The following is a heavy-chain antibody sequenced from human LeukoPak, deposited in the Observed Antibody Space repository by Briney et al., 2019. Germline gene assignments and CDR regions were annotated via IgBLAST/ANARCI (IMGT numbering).Heavy chain of an antibody. CDR2: IYPVELDT. CDR1: GYTFTNYS. D-gene: IGHD3-22*01. Sequence: WESLKISCKASGYTFTNYSSGCGRQMPGKGRAGMGTIYPVELDTNYSPSLQGQVTTSADKSISTAYLQWSSLKASDTAMYYCARLGLETYGNSGYYYLDYWGQRAPVTVSP. V-gene: IGHV5-51*01. J-gene: IGHJ4*02. CDR3: ARLGLETYGNSGYYYLDY.